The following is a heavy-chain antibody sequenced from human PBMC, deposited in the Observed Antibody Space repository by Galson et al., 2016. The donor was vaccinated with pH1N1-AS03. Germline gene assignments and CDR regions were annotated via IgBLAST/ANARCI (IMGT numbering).Heavy chain of an antibody. J-gene: IGHJ3*02. CDR3: GRHTFSYDTTDTNRPDAFDI. V-gene: IGHV5-51*01. Sequence: QSGAEVKKPGESLKTSCKVSGYNFMSYWIGWVRQMPGKGLEWMGATSPDDSQTKYSPSFEGQVTISVDKSITTAFLQWNSLKASDTALYYCGRHTFSYDTTDTNRPDAFDIWGQGTMVTVFS. CDR1: GYNFMSYW. D-gene: IGHD3-22*01. CDR2: TSPDDSQT.